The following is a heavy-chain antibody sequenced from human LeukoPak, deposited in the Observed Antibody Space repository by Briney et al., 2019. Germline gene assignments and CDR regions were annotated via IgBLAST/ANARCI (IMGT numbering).Heavy chain of an antibody. CDR3: AGGGPYDFGGYFDY. Sequence: PGGSLRLSCAASGFTVSSNYMSWVRQAPGKGLEWVSVIYSGGSTYYADSAKGRFTISRDNSKNTLYLQMNSLRAEDTAVYYCAGGGPYDFGGYFDYWGQGTLVTVSS. D-gene: IGHD3-3*01. CDR1: GFTVSSNY. V-gene: IGHV3-66*01. J-gene: IGHJ4*02. CDR2: IYSGGST.